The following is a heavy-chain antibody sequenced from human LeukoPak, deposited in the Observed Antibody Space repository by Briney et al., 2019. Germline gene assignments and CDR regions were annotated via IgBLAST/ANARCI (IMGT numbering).Heavy chain of an antibody. V-gene: IGHV3-20*04. Sequence: GGSLRLACAAYGFTFDDYGMSWVRQAPGKGLESVSGINWNGGSAGYADSVKGRFTISRDNAKSSLYLQMNSLRAEDTALYYCARGCNYYDSSGYGPNYYYYYMDVWGKGTTVTVSS. CDR2: INWNGGSA. D-gene: IGHD3-22*01. CDR1: GFTFDDYG. J-gene: IGHJ6*03. CDR3: ARGCNYYDSSGYGPNYYYYYMDV.